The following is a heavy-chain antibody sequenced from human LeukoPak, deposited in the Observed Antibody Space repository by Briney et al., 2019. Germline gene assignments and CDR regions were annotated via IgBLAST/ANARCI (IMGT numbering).Heavy chain of an antibody. CDR3: ARGYCSSTSCLVDY. J-gene: IGHJ4*02. V-gene: IGHV4-4*07. CDR1: GGSISSYY. CDR2: IYTSGST. D-gene: IGHD2-2*01. Sequence: PSETLSLNCTVYGGSISSYYWSWIRQPAGKGLEWIGRIYTSGSTNYNPSLKSRVTISVDTSKNQFSLKLSSVTAADTAVYYCARGYCSSTSCLVDYWGQGTLVTVSS.